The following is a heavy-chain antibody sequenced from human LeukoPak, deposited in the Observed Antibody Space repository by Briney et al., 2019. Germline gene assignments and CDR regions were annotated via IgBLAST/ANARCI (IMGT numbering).Heavy chain of an antibody. CDR1: GFTFSDYS. CDR3: ARDHNYAFDN. Sequence: GGSLRLSCAASGFTFSDYSMNWVRQAPGKGLAWVSYVGISSGNTKYADSVKGRFTISGDSARNSLYLQMSSLRVEDTAVYYCARDHNYAFDNWGQGTLVTVTS. V-gene: IGHV3-48*04. J-gene: IGHJ4*02. D-gene: IGHD1-1*01. CDR2: VGISSGNT.